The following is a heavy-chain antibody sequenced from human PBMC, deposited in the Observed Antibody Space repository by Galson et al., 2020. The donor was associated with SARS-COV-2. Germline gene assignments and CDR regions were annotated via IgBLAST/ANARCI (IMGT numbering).Heavy chain of an antibody. V-gene: IGHV3-30-3*01. D-gene: IGHD6-19*01. CDR2: ISKDGDRK. Sequence: TGGSLRLSCAASGFTLRSEVAHWARQAPGKGLEWVAVISKDGDRKYYADSVKGRFTISRDNSKSTVDLQMDSLRVEDTAVYYCARGGLTSGWYLDHWGQGTLVTVSS. CDR1: GFTLRSEV. CDR3: ARGGLTSGWYLDH. J-gene: IGHJ4*02.